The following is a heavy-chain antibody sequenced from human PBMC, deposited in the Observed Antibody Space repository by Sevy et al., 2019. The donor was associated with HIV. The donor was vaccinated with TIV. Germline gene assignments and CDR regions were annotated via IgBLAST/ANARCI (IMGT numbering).Heavy chain of an antibody. V-gene: IGHV4-4*07. Sequence: SETLSLTCTVSGGSISSYYWSWIRQPAGKGLEWIGRIYTSGSTNYKPSLKSRVTMSVDTSKNQFSLKLSSVTAADTAVYYCAREQVYSSSWQPSWLDPWGQGTLVTVSS. D-gene: IGHD6-13*01. J-gene: IGHJ5*02. CDR1: GGSISSYY. CDR2: IYTSGST. CDR3: AREQVYSSSWQPSWLDP.